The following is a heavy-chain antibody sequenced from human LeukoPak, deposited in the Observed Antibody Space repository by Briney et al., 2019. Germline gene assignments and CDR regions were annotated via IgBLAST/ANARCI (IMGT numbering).Heavy chain of an antibody. J-gene: IGHJ4*02. CDR1: VFTFSSYG. CDR3: ARRAGAYSHPYDY. CDR2: ISYDGSNK. V-gene: IGHV3-30*03. D-gene: IGHD4/OR15-4a*01. Sequence: GGSLRLSCAASVFTFSSYGMHWVRQAPGKGLEWVAAISYDGSNKYYADSVKGRFTISRDNSKNTLYLQMNSLRAEDTAVYYCARRAGAYSHPYDYWGQGTLVTVSS.